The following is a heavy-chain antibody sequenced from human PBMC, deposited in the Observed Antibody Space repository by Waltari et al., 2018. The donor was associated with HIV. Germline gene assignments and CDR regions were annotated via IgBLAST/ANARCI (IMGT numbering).Heavy chain of an antibody. D-gene: IGHD5-12*01. CDR1: GGSISSSSYY. V-gene: IGHV4-39*07. CDR3: ARDGVATIRDYYYGMDV. Sequence: QLQLQESGPGLVKPSETLSLTCTVSGGSISSSSYYWGWIRQPPGKGLEWIGSIYYSGGTYYNPSLKSRVTISVETAKNQFSLKLSSVTAADTAVYYCARDGVATIRDYYYGMDVWGQGTTVTVSS. CDR2: IYYSGGT. J-gene: IGHJ6*02.